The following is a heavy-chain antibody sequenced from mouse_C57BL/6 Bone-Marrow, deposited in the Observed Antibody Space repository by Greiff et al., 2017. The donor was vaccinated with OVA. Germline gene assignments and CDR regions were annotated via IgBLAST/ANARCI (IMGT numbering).Heavy chain of an antibody. Sequence: VQLVESGAELMKPGASVKLSCKATGYTFTGYWIEWVKQRPGHGLEWIGEILPGSGSTNYNEKFKGKATFTADTSSNTAYMQLSSLTTEDSAIYYCARRVGYYYGSSYWYFDVWGTGTTVTVSS. V-gene: IGHV1-9*01. CDR3: ARRVGYYYGSSYWYFDV. D-gene: IGHD1-1*01. CDR1: GYTFTGYW. J-gene: IGHJ1*03. CDR2: ILPGSGST.